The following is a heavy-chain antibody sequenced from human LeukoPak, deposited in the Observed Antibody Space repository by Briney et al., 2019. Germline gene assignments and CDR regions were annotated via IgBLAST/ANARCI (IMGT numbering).Heavy chain of an antibody. V-gene: IGHV1-69*13. CDR2: IIPIFGTA. CDR3: ARRDGGNSYYYYYGMDV. D-gene: IGHD4-23*01. CDR1: GGTFSSYA. Sequence: SVKVSCKASGGTFSSYAISWVRQAPGQGLEWMGGIIPIFGTANYAQKFQGRVTITADESTSTAYMELSSLRSEDTAVYYCARRDGGNSYYYYYGMDVWGQGTTVTASS. J-gene: IGHJ6*02.